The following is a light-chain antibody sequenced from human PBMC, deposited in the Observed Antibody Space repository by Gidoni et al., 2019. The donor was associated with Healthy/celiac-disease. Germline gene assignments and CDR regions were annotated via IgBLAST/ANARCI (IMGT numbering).Light chain of an antibody. Sequence: SVLTQPATVYVSPGKSITISCTGTISDVGGYNYVSWYQQHPGKAHNLIIYDVTNRHSGVPNLFSGAKSGNTASLTISGLQAEDEADDYCSSYTSSSTLPYIFGTVTNVTVL. V-gene: IGLV2-14*01. J-gene: IGLJ1*01. CDR1: ISDVGGYNY. CDR2: DVT. CDR3: SSYTSSSTLPYI.